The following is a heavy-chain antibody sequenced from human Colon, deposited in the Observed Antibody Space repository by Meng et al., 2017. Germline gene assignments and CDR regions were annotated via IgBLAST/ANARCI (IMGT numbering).Heavy chain of an antibody. CDR1: GFTVSSNY. CDR2: IYSGGST. D-gene: IGHD3-16*01. Sequence: GESLKISCAASGFTVSSNYMSWVRQAPGKGLEWVSVIYSGGSTYYADSVKGRFTISRDNSKNTLYLQMNSLRAEDTAVYYCARSLVGASDYWGQGTRVTVSS. J-gene: IGHJ4*02. V-gene: IGHV3-53*01. CDR3: ARSLVGASDY.